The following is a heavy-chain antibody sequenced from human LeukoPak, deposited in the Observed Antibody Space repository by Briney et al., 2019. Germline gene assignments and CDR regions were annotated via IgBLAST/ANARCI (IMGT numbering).Heavy chain of an antibody. V-gene: IGHV3-23*01. CDR1: GFTFSSDV. J-gene: IGHJ4*02. D-gene: IGHD3-22*01. Sequence: VGALRLSCAASGFTFSSDVMSWGRQAPGEGVGWGSSISVGGGNTYYSESVKGRFTISRDNSKSSVYLQMNSVRAEDTGVYYCSKKNGYYDSWGQGTLVTVSS. CDR3: SKKNGYYDS. CDR2: ISVGGGNT.